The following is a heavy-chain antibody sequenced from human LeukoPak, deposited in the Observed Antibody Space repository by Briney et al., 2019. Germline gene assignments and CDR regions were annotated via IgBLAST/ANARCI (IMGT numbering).Heavy chain of an antibody. Sequence: SETLSLTCAVSGGSISSGGYSWSWIRQPPGKGLEWIGYISHSGSTYYTPSLKSRVTISLDRSKNQFSLKLTSVTAADTAVYYCARTLTDNWFDPWGQGTLVTVSS. CDR2: ISHSGST. CDR1: GGSISSGGYS. J-gene: IGHJ5*02. CDR3: ARTLTDNWFDP. V-gene: IGHV4-30-2*01.